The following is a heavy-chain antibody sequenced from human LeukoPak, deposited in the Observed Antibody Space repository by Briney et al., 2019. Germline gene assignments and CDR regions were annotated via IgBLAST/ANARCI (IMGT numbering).Heavy chain of an antibody. CDR1: GYTFTENY. J-gene: IGHJ4*02. V-gene: IGHV1-2*02. Sequence: GASVKVSCKASGYTFTENYIHWVRQAPGHGLEWMGLINPYTGDANYTEKFQGRVTMTRDTSVSTACMHLSRLRSDDTAVYYCARGKSGFSPWGQGTPVTVSS. CDR3: ARGKSGFSP. CDR2: INPYTGDA. D-gene: IGHD3-22*01.